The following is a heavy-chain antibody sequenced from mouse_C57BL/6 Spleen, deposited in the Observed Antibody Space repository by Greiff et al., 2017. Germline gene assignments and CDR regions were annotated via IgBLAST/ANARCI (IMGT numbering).Heavy chain of an antibody. Sequence: QVQLQQSGAELVMPGASVKLSCTASGYTFTGYWMHWVKQRPGHGLEWIGEIDPADGYTNYNQKFKGKSTFTADTSSTTAYMQLSSLTSEDSAVYYCARWGYAIHYWGQGNTLTVSS. D-gene: IGHD3-1*01. CDR2: IDPADGYT. V-gene: IGHV1-69*01. CDR3: ARWGYAIHY. J-gene: IGHJ2*01. CDR1: GYTFTGYW.